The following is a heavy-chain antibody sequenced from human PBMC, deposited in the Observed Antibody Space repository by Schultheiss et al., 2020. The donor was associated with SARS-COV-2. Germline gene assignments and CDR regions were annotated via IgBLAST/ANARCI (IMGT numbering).Heavy chain of an antibody. Sequence: SETLSLTCAVYGGSFSGYYWSWIRQPPGKGLEWIGSIYHSGSTYYNPSLKSRVTISVDTSKNQFSLKLNSVTAADTAVYYCARSEGASNWFDPWGQGTLVTVAS. CDR1: GGSFSGYY. CDR3: ARSEGASNWFDP. D-gene: IGHD4/OR15-4a*01. V-gene: IGHV4-34*01. CDR2: IYHSGST. J-gene: IGHJ5*02.